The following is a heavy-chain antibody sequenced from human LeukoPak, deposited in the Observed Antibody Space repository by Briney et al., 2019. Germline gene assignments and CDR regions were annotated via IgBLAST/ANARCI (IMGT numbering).Heavy chain of an antibody. J-gene: IGHJ4*02. CDR3: AREAYKYDSSDYHYAGAFDY. V-gene: IGHV4-39*07. Sequence: SETLSLTCTVSGGSISSSSYYWGWIRQPPGKGLEWIGSIYYSGSTYYNPSLKSRVTISVDTSKNQFSLKLTSVTAADTAVYYCAREAYKYDSSDYHYAGAFDYWGQGTLVIVSS. CDR1: GGSISSSSYY. D-gene: IGHD3-22*01. CDR2: IYYSGST.